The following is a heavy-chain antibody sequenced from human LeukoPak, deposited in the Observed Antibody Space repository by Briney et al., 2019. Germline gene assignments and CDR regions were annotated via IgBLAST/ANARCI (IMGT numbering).Heavy chain of an antibody. CDR3: AREGTVAYYGMDV. D-gene: IGHD4-11*01. J-gene: IGHJ6*02. Sequence: SVTVSFKASGGTFSSYAISWVRQAPGQGLEWMGGIIPIFGTANYAQKLQGRVTITADESTSTAYMELSSLRSEDTAVYYCAREGTVAYYGMDVWGQGTTVTVSS. V-gene: IGHV1-69*13. CDR1: GGTFSSYA. CDR2: IIPIFGTA.